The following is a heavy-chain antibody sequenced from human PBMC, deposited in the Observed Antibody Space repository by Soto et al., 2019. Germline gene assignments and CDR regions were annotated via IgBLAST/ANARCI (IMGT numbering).Heavy chain of an antibody. CDR2: ISGSGGST. D-gene: IGHD6-19*01. J-gene: IGHJ4*02. CDR3: AKGMNSSGWLFDY. V-gene: IGHV3-23*01. Sequence: EVQLLESGGGLVQPGGSLRLSCAASGFTFSRYAMSWVRQAPGKGLEWVSAISGSGGSTYYADSVKGRFTISRDNSKNTLYLQMNSLRAEDTAVYYCAKGMNSSGWLFDYWGQGTLVTVAS. CDR1: GFTFSRYA.